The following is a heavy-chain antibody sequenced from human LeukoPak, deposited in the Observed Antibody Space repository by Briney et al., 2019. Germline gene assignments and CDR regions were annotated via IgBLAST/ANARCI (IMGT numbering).Heavy chain of an antibody. V-gene: IGHV4-39*06. CDR1: GGSISSSSYY. CDR3: ARAGDSSGWYDVYYYYYYGMDV. J-gene: IGHJ6*02. Sequence: SETLSLTCTVSGGSISSSSYYWGWIRQPPGKGLEWIGSIYYSGSTYYNPSLKSRVTISVDTSKNQFPLKLSSVTAADTAVYYCARAGDSSGWYDVYYYYYYGMDVWGQGTTVTVSS. D-gene: IGHD6-19*01. CDR2: IYYSGST.